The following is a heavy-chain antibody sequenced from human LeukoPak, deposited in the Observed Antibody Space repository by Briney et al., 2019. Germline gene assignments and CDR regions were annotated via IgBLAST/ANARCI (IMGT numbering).Heavy chain of an antibody. CDR1: GYTFTSYG. CDR2: ISAYNGNT. J-gene: IGHJ5*02. V-gene: IGHV1-18*01. D-gene: IGHD3-10*01. CDR3: ATSLGLSPAEFWFDP. Sequence: ASVKVSCKASGYTFTSYGISWVRQAPGQGLEWMGWISAYNGNTNYAQKLQGRVTMTTDTSTSTAYMELRSLRSDDTAVYYCATSLGLSPAEFWFDPWGQGTLVTVSS.